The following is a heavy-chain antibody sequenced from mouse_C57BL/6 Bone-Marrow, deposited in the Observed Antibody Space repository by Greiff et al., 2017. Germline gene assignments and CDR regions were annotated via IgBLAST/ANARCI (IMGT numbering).Heavy chain of an antibody. CDR2: INPNYGTT. Sequence: EVKLVESGPELVKPGASVKISCTASGYSFTDYNMHWVKQSNGKSLEWLGVINPNYGTTSYKPKFTSKGTLTVDQSSSPAYMLLISLTSEYSAVFYGATGYDYDYSMDYCDQGTSDTVTS. D-gene: IGHD2-4*01. CDR1: GYSFTDYN. J-gene: IGHJ4*01. CDR3: ATGYDYDYSMDY. V-gene: IGHV1-39*01.